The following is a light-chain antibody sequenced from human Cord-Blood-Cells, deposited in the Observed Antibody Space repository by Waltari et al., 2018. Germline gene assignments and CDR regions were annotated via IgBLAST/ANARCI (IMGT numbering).Light chain of an antibody. J-gene: IGLJ2*01. CDR2: KDS. V-gene: IGLV3-1*01. CDR3: QAWDSSTVV. CDR1: KLGDKY. Sequence: SYELTQPPSVSVSPGQTASITCSGAKLGDKYACWYQQKSGQSPVLVIYKDSKRPSGIPERFSGSNSGNTATLTISGTQAMDEADYYCQAWDSSTVVFGGGTKLTVL.